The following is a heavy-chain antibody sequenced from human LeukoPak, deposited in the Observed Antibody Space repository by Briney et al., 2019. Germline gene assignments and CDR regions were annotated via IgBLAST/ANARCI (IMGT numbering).Heavy chain of an antibody. CDR1: ASAVATNY. V-gene: IGHV3-53*01. J-gene: IGHJ6*02. Sequence: GGSLRLSCAASASAVATNYMNWVCQGPGKGREWLSVPIGSSGSRYYADSAKGRFTISRDNSQNTLYLLMNSRIAEDTAIYYCAKEVYCGRDCQNPGYGMDVWGQGTTVTVSS. CDR3: AKEVYCGRDCQNPGYGMDV. D-gene: IGHD2-21*02. CDR2: IGSSGSR.